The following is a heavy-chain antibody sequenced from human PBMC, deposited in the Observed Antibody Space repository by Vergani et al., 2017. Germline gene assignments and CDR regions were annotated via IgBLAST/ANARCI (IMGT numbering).Heavy chain of an antibody. Sequence: EVQLVESGGGLIQPGGSLRLSCAASGFTVSSNYMSWVRQAPGKGLAWVSVIYSGGSTYYADSVKGLFTISRDNSKNTLYLQMNSLRAEDTAVYYCARDAGYSGYDGLAKIVKPYAFDIWGQGTMVTVSS. CDR1: GFTVSSNY. D-gene: IGHD5-12*01. J-gene: IGHJ3*02. CDR2: IYSGGST. V-gene: IGHV3-53*01. CDR3: ARDAGYSGYDGLAKIVKPYAFDI.